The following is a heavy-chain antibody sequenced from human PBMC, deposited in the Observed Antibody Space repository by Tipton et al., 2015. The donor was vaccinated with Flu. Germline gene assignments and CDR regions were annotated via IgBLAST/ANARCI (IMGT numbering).Heavy chain of an antibody. V-gene: IGHV4-34*01. CDR1: GGSFSGDY. Sequence: TLSLTCDVYGGSFSGDYCSWIRQPPGKGLEWIGEVNHSGSTNYNPSLKSRVTISVDTSKNQFSLKLDSVTAADTAVYYCARDRYDSSGFVDYWGQGTLVTVSS. CDR3: ARDRYDSSGFVDY. D-gene: IGHD3-22*01. CDR2: VNHSGST. J-gene: IGHJ4*02.